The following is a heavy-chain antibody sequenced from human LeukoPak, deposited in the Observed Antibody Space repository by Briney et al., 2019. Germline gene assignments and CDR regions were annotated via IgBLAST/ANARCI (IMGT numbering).Heavy chain of an antibody. V-gene: IGHV4-39*07. CDR2: IYYSGTT. J-gene: IGHJ5*02. CDR1: GGSISSSSYY. D-gene: IGHD6-19*01. Sequence: SETLSLTCTVSGGSISSSSYYWGWIRQPPGKGLEWIGSIYYSGTTYYNPSLKSRVTISVDTSKNQFSLKLSSVTAADTAVYYCARASGWYDNWFDPWGQGTLVTVSS. CDR3: ARASGWYDNWFDP.